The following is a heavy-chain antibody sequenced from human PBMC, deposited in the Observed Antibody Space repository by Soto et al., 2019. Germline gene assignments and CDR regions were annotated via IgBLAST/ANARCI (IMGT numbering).Heavy chain of an antibody. J-gene: IGHJ5*02. CDR1: SGSISSINW. V-gene: IGHV4-4*02. D-gene: IGHD3-10*01. Sequence: GTLSLTCAVSSGSISSINWWSWVRQPPGKGLEWIGEIYHSGSTNYNPSLKSRVTISVDKSENQFSLKLSSVTAADTAVYYCARTYYYGSGSYSYNWFDPWGQGTLVTVSS. CDR2: IYHSGST. CDR3: ARTYYYGSGSYSYNWFDP.